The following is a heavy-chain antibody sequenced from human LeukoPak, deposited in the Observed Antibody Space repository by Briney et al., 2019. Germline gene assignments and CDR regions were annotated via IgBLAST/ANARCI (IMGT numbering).Heavy chain of an antibody. J-gene: IGHJ4*02. V-gene: IGHV3-21*01. D-gene: IGHD3-3*01. CDR2: IHTSSDYV. CDR1: GFTFSDYT. CDR3: TRKSAPFDL. Sequence: GGSLRLSYAASGFTFSDYTTSSVRQHPRLPPEWVSSIHTSSDYVYYADSVKGRFISSRDNAKNSLYLQMNSLRVEDTGVYYCTRKSAPFDLWGQGILVTVSS.